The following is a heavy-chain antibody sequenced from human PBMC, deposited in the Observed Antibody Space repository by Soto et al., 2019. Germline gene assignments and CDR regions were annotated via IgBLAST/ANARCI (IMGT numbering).Heavy chain of an antibody. D-gene: IGHD4-17*01. J-gene: IGHJ4*02. CDR3: ARGSTTEKVDS. CDR2: IHNSGSP. V-gene: IGHV4-30-4*08. CDR1: GGSISSNDFY. Sequence: SLTCIVSGGSISSNDFYWSWIRQHPGKGLEWIGHIHNSGSPYNNPSLKSRVTISADTSKNQFSLKLTSVTAADTAVYYCARGSTTEKVDSWGQGTLVTVSS.